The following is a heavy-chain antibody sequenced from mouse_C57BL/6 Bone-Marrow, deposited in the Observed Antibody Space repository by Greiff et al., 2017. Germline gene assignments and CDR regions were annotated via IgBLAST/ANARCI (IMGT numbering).Heavy chain of an antibody. J-gene: IGHJ2*01. D-gene: IGHD2-2*01. CDR3: ARMGPMDYGYDGGDY. Sequence: QVHVKQSGAELVKPGASVKLSCKASGYTFTSYWMHWVKQRPGRGLEWIGRIDPNSGGTKYNEKFKSKATLTVDKPSSTAYMQLSSLTSVDSAVYYCARMGPMDYGYDGGDYWGQGTTLTVSS. CDR2: IDPNSGGT. V-gene: IGHV1-72*01. CDR1: GYTFTSYW.